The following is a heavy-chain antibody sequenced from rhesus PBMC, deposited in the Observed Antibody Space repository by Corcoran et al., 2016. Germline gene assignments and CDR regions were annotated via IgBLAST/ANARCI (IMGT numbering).Heavy chain of an antibody. D-gene: IGHD6-13*01. J-gene: IGHJ4*01. CDR2: ISYSGST. CDR1: GGSISSSYYY. Sequence: QVQLQESGPGLVKPSETLSLTCAVSGGSISSSYYYWSWIRQAPGKGLAWIGDISYSGSTSYNPSLKSRVTISRDTSKNQFSLKLSSVTAADTAVYYCARQEQLVASDFDYWGQGVLVTVSS. V-gene: IGHV4-122*02. CDR3: ARQEQLVASDFDY.